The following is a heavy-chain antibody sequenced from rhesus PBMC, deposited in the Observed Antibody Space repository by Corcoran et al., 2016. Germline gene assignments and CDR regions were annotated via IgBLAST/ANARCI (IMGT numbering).Heavy chain of an antibody. D-gene: IGHD1-44*01. CDR3: ARQYSGNYNGGWFDY. CDR1: GGSLSRDYG. V-gene: IGHV4S7*01. J-gene: IGHJ4*01. Sequence: QLQLQESGPGLVKPSETLSLTCAVSGGSLSRDYGWLWFRQPPGPGLEWIGNIFGSIGSTYYNPTHKSRVTISKDTSKNQFSLKLSSVTAADTAVYYCARQYSGNYNGGWFDYWGQGVLVTVSS. CDR2: IFGSIGST.